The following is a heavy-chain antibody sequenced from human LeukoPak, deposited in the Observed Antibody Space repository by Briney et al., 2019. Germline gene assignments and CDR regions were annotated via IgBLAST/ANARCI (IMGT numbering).Heavy chain of an antibody. D-gene: IGHD1-26*01. V-gene: IGHV1-18*01. CDR2: ISAYNGNT. J-gene: IGHJ4*02. Sequence: ASVKVSCKASGYTFTSYGISWVRQAPGQGLEWMGWISAYNGNTNYAQKLQGRVTITRNTSISTAYMELSSLRSEDTAVYYCARGIWEPAVIWGQGTLVTVSS. CDR3: ARGIWEPAVI. CDR1: GYTFTSYG.